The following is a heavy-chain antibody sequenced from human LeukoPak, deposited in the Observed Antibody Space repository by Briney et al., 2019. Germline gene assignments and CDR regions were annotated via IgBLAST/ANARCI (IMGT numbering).Heavy chain of an antibody. CDR3: AKATAGYSSGRYPGWPVDY. CDR2: ISGSGGST. J-gene: IGHJ4*02. CDR1: GFTFGSYA. D-gene: IGHD6-19*01. V-gene: IGHV3-23*01. Sequence: GGSLRLSCAASGFTFGSYAMYWVRQAPGEGLEWVSGISGSGGSTFYADSVKGRFTISRDNSENTVYLQMNSLRADDTVVYDCAKATAGYSSGRYPGWPVDYWGQGTLVTVSS.